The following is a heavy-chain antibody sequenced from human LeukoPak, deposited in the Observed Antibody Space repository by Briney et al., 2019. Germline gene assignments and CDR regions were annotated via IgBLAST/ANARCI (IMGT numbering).Heavy chain of an antibody. D-gene: IGHD3-9*01. CDR1: GFTFSSYG. CDR3: AKAAYILTGYYHFDY. CDR2: IRYDGSNK. J-gene: IGHJ4*02. V-gene: IGHV3-30*02. Sequence: GGSLRLSCAASGFTFSSYGMHWVRQAPGKGLEWVAFIRYDGSNKFYAYSVRGRFTIYRDNSKKPLYLQMNSLRAEDTALYYCAKAAYILTGYYHFDYWGQGTLVTVSS.